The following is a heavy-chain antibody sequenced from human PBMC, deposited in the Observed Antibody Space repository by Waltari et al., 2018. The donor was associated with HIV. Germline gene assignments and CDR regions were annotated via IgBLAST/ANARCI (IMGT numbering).Heavy chain of an antibody. V-gene: IGHV3-9*01. J-gene: IGHJ6*02. Sequence: EVHLVESGGGLVQPGRSLRLSCAASGFTFDDYAMHWVRQAPGKGLGWVSGISWNSGSIGYADYVKGRFTISRDNAKNSLYLQMNSLRDEDTALYYCAKESMAGLYYYYGMDVWGQGTTVTVSS. CDR2: ISWNSGSI. CDR1: GFTFDDYA. CDR3: AKESMAGLYYYYGMDV. D-gene: IGHD6-19*01.